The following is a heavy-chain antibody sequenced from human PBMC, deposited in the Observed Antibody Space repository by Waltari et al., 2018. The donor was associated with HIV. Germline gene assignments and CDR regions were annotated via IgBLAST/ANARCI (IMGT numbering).Heavy chain of an antibody. D-gene: IGHD6-13*01. J-gene: IGHJ6*02. CDR1: GYSFSSYW. Sequence: EVQLVQSGSEVKKPGESLKISCKGSGYSFSSYWIGWVRQMPGKGLECMGIIYPGDSDTPYSPSFQGRVTISADKSINTAYLQWSSLKASDTAMYYCARLEAVAGVYYYHGMDVWGQGTTVTVSS. V-gene: IGHV5-51*01. CDR2: IYPGDSDT. CDR3: ARLEAVAGVYYYHGMDV.